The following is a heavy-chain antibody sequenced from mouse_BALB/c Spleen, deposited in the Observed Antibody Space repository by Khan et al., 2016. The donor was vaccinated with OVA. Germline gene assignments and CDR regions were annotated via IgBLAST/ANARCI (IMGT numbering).Heavy chain of an antibody. CDR1: GYTFTSYW. CDR3: AREEAFDYFNY. J-gene: IGHJ2*01. V-gene: IGHV1-76*01. D-gene: IGHD3-2*02. CDR2: IYPGSGNT. Sequence: QVQLKESGAELVRPGASVKLSCKTSGYTFTSYWIHWVQQRSGQGLEWFARIYPGSGNTYYNEKLKDRVTLTADKSSSTVYMQLSSLKSEDSAVYLCAREEAFDYFNYWGQGTTLTVSA.